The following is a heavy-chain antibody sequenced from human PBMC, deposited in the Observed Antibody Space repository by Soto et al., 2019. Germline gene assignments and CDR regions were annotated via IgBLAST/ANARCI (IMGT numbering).Heavy chain of an antibody. CDR3: AGELILVADFDY. V-gene: IGHV3-30-3*01. CDR2: DSNEDNNK. J-gene: IGHJ4*02. CDR1: GFTVSRYA. Sequence: QVQLVESGGGVVQPGRSLRLSCAASGFTVSRYAIHWVRQAPGKGLEWVAVDSNEDNNKYYSDSVKGRFTVSRDNSKNTGYLQMNSLRVEDTAVYYCAGELILVADFDYWGQGALVTVSS. D-gene: IGHD5-12*01.